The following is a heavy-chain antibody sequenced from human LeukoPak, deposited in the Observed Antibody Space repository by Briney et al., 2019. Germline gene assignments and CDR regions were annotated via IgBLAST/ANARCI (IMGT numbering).Heavy chain of an antibody. CDR2: ISGSGGST. V-gene: IGHV3-23*01. CDR3: AKVRKAAAGTGYFDY. Sequence: GGSLRLSCVASGFTFSSCAMSWVHQAPGKGLEWVSTISGSGGSTYNADSVKGRFTISRDNSKNTLYLQMNSLRAEDTAVYYCAKVRKAAAGTGYFDYWGQGTLVTVSS. J-gene: IGHJ4*02. D-gene: IGHD6-13*01. CDR1: GFTFSSCA.